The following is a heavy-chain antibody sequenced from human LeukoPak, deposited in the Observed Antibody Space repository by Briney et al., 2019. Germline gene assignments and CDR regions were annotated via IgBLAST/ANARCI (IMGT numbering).Heavy chain of an antibody. J-gene: IGHJ5*02. D-gene: IGHD3-10*01. Sequence: GGSLRLSCAASGFNFSSYSMNWVRQAPGKGLEWVSSISSSSRYIYYADSVKGRFTISRDNAKNSLYLQMNSLRAEDTAVYYRARASTMVRGVPRWFDPWGQGTLVTVSS. CDR2: ISSSSRYI. CDR1: GFNFSSYS. V-gene: IGHV3-21*01. CDR3: ARASTMVRGVPRWFDP.